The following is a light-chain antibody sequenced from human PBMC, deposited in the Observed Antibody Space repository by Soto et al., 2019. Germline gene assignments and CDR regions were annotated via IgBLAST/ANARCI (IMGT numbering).Light chain of an antibody. CDR2: KVS. J-gene: IGKJ1*01. CDR3: QQYGNSPQT. V-gene: IGKV1-5*03. CDR1: QSINTW. Sequence: DIQRTQSPSTLSASVGDRVSFACRASQSINTWLAWYQQKPGKAPKLLIQKVSSLESGVPSRFSGSGFGTEFTLTISSLQTDDFAVNYCQQYGNSPQTFGQGTKVDIK.